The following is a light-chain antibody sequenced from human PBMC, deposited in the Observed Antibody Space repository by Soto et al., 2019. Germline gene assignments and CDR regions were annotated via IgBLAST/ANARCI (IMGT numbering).Light chain of an antibody. CDR1: SSDVGGYNS. CDR3: SSYAGSGNWV. V-gene: IGLV2-8*01. CDR2: EV. Sequence: QSALTQPPSASGSPGQSVTISCTGASSDVGGYNSVSWYQQHPGKAPKLIISEVNSGVPDRFSGSKSGNTASLTVSGLQAEDEADYYFSSYAGSGNWVFGGGTKLTFL. J-gene: IGLJ3*02.